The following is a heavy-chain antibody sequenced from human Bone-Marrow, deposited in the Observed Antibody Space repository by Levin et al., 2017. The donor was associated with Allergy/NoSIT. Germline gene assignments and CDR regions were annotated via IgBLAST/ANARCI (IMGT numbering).Heavy chain of an antibody. CDR3: ASLSGWYNH. V-gene: IGHV1-2*02. D-gene: IGHD6-25*01. CDR1: GYTFIDYY. CDR2: INPNSGGT. J-gene: IGHJ5*02. Sequence: GGSLRLSRKASGYTFIDYYIHWVRQAPGQGLEWMGWINPNSGGTEYAQKFQDRVTLARDTSISTVYLYMSSLRSDDTAMYYCASLSGWYNHWGQGSLVTVSS.